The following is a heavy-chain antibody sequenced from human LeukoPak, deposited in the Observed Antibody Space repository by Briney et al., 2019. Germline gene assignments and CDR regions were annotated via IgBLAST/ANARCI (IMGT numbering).Heavy chain of an antibody. D-gene: IGHD1-26*01. V-gene: IGHV4-34*08. CDR2: ISHSGST. J-gene: IGHJ4*02. CDR1: GGTFCGYY. Sequence: SETLSLTCAVYGGTFCGYYWSRIRQPPGQELEWIGEISHSGSTNANPTLKSRVTISVATSKNQVSLKLYSVTAADTAVDYCARRYSSGSYSFDYWGQGILVTVSS. CDR3: ARRYSSGSYSFDY.